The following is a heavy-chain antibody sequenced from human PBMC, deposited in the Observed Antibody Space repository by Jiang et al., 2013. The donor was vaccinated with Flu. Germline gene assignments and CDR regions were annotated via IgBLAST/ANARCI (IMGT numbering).Heavy chain of an antibody. CDR2: ISSSGSTI. CDR3: ARDLCSGGSCYLPNWFDP. J-gene: IGHJ5*02. Sequence: YISSSGSTIYYADSVKGRFTISRDNAKNSLYLQMNSLRAEDTAVYYCARDLCSGGSCYLPNWFDPWGQGTLVTVSS. V-gene: IGHV3-11*01. D-gene: IGHD2-15*01.